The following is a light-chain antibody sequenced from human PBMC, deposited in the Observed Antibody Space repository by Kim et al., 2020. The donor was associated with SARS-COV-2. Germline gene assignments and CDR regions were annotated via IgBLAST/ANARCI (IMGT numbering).Light chain of an antibody. CDR3: QQYTEWPLT. Sequence: GSPGERIPLSCRASQSVSTTLAWFPQKPGQPPRLLIYRASSRATGIPARFSGSGSGTEFALTISSLQSEDFAVYFCQQYTEWPLTFAGGTKVDIK. V-gene: IGKV3-15*01. CDR1: QSVSTT. J-gene: IGKJ4*01. CDR2: RAS.